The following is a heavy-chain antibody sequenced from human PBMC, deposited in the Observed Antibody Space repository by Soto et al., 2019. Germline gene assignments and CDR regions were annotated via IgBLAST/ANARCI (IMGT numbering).Heavy chain of an antibody. CDR1: GGSISSGSYY. D-gene: IGHD2-2*01. CDR2: IYYSGST. J-gene: IGHJ5*02. CDR3: ARDLGCSSTSCYGWFDP. Sequence: QVQLQESGPGLVKPSQTLSLTCTVSGGSISSGSYYWSWIRQHPGKGLEWIGYIYYSGSTYYNPSLKSRVTISVDTSKNQFSLKLSSVTAADTAVYYCARDLGCSSTSCYGWFDPWGQGTLVTVSS. V-gene: IGHV4-31*03.